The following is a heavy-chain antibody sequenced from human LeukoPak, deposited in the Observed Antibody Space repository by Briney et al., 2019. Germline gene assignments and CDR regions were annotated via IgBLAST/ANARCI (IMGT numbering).Heavy chain of an antibody. V-gene: IGHV1-69*04. J-gene: IGHJ6*02. Sequence: GASVKVSCKASGGTFSSYAISWVRQAPGQGLEWMGRIIPILGIANYAQKFQGRVTITADKSTSTAYMELSRLRSDDTAVYYCARQWIGRAGYYYGMDVWGQGTTVTVSS. D-gene: IGHD2-2*03. CDR2: IIPILGIA. CDR1: GGTFSSYA. CDR3: ARQWIGRAGYYYGMDV.